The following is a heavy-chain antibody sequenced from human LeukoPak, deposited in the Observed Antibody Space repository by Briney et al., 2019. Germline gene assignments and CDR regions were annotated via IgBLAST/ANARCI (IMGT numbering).Heavy chain of an antibody. J-gene: IGHJ5*01. CDR1: GFTFSSYG. D-gene: IGHD4-11*01. V-gene: IGHV3-30*02. CDR2: IRYDGSNK. CDR3: AKGTTVTPNWFDS. Sequence: GGSLRLSCAASGFTFSSYGMHWVRQAPGKGLEWVAFIRYDGSNKYYADSVKGRFTISRDNSKNTLYLQMNSLRAEDTAVYYCAKGTTVTPNWFDSWGQGTLVTVSS.